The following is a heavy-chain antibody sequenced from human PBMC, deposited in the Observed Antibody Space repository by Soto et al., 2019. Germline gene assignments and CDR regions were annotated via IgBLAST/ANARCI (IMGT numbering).Heavy chain of an antibody. J-gene: IGHJ5*02. D-gene: IGHD3-22*01. V-gene: IGHV4-39*01. Sequence: QLQLQESGPGLVKPSETLSLTCTVSGGSISSSSYYWGWLRQPPGKGLEWIGSIYYSVSAYYNPSLMSRATISVDTSQNQFTVKLSSVAAADTAVYYCARWAGSDYYYLNWFDPWGQGTLVTVFS. CDR1: GGSISSSSYY. CDR2: IYYSVSA. CDR3: ARWAGSDYYYLNWFDP.